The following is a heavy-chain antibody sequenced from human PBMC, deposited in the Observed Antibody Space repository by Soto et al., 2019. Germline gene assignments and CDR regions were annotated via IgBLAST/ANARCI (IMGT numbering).Heavy chain of an antibody. Sequence: QVQLVESGGGVVQPGRSLRLSCAASGFTFSSYGMHWVRQAPGKGLEWVAVISYDGSNKYYADSVKGRFTISRDNSKHTLYLQMNSLRDEDTDVYYCAKDLFAMVRGVIMFYGMDVWGQGTTVTVSS. V-gene: IGHV3-30*18. CDR2: ISYDGSNK. CDR3: AKDLFAMVRGVIMFYGMDV. CDR1: GFTFSSYG. D-gene: IGHD3-10*01. J-gene: IGHJ6*02.